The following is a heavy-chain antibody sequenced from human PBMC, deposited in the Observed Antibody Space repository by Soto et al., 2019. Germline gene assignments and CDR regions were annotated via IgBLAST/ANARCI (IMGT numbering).Heavy chain of an antibody. CDR1: RFPFSDAW. J-gene: IGHJ6*04. V-gene: IGHV3-15*01. CDR3: ARTRSAMSYFYYYSVHV. Sequence: GGSVRLSCAASRFPFSDAWMSWVRQSPWKGVESVGRIKNKXDGGTTDYVAPVKGRFSISREDARNTLYVQMNSLTGEDTDVYYCARTRSAMSYFYYYSVHVWGEGTTVTVSS. D-gene: IGHD3-3*01. CDR2: IKNKXDGGTT.